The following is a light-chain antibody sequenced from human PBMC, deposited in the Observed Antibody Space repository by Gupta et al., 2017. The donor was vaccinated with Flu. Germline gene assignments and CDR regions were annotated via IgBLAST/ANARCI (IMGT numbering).Light chain of an antibody. CDR3: QQYGNSLT. CDR2: DVS. J-gene: IGKJ4*01. CDR1: QSVTSGY. V-gene: IGKV3-20*01. Sequence: EIVLTQSPGTLSLSPGERATLSCRASQSVTSGYLAWYQQKPGQAPRLLIFDVSSRATGIPDRFSGRGSGTDFTLTISRLEPEDFAVYYCQQYGNSLTFGGGTRWRSN.